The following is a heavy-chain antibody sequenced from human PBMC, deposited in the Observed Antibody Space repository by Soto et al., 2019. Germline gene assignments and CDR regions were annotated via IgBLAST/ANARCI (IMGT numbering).Heavy chain of an antibody. V-gene: IGHV3-30*03. Sequence: GGSLRLSCAASGFTFSSYGMHWVRQAPGKGLEWVAVISYDGSNKYYADSVKGRFTISRDNSKNTLYLQMNSLRAEDTAVYYCARPYYYDSSGYDYYYYGMDVWGQGTTVTVSS. CDR2: ISYDGSNK. D-gene: IGHD3-22*01. CDR3: ARPYYYDSSGYDYYYYGMDV. J-gene: IGHJ6*02. CDR1: GFTFSSYG.